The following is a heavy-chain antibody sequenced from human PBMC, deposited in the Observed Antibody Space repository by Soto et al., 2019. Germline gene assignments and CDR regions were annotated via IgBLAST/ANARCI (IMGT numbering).Heavy chain of an antibody. J-gene: IGHJ4*02. D-gene: IGHD2-21*02. CDR1: GGSISSYY. CDR2: IYTSGST. Sequence: SETLSLTLTVSGGSISSYYWNWIRQHAGKGLEWMGRIYTSGSTNYNPSLQSRVTMSLGRSKNQFSLELGAVTAAGTAVYYCARDLAYCGGDCYGPFDYWGQGTLVTVSS. V-gene: IGHV4-4*07. CDR3: ARDLAYCGGDCYGPFDY.